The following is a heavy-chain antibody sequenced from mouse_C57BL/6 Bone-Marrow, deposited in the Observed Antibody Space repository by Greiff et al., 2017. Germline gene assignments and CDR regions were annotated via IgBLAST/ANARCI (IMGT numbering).Heavy chain of an antibody. CDR2: ISSGSSTI. D-gene: IGHD1-1*01. CDR3: ARAFTTVEDY. V-gene: IGHV5-17*01. J-gene: IGHJ2*01. CDR1: GFTFSDYG. Sequence: DVKLVESGGGLVKPGGSLKLSCAASGFTFSDYGMHWVRQAPEKGLEWVAYISSGSSTIYYADTVKGRFTISRDNAKNTLFLQMTSLRSEDTAMYYCARAFTTVEDYWGQGTTLTVSS.